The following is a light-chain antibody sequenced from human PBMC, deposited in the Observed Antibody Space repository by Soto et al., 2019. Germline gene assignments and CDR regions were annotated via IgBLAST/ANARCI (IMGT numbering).Light chain of an antibody. Sequence: QAVVTQQPSASGTPGHRDTISCSGSSSNIGSNTVNWDQQLPGTAPKLLIYSNNQRPSGVPDRFSGSKSCTSASLASSGLQSEYAADYYCTAWDDSLNGWVFGGGTKLTVL. V-gene: IGLV1-44*01. CDR1: SSNIGSNT. J-gene: IGLJ3*02. CDR2: SNN. CDR3: TAWDDSLNGWV.